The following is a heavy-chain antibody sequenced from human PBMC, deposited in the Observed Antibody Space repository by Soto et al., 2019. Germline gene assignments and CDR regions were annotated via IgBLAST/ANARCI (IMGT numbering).Heavy chain of an antibody. Sequence: VQLVESGGGLVQPGGSLRLSCSVSGFTFSWHWISWVRQAPGKGLEWVANIKEDGSEMYYADSVKGRFTVSRDNAKNSLSLEMSNLGAEDSALYYCARVDFWSGFWGLDYWGQGTLVTVSS. V-gene: IGHV3-7*01. J-gene: IGHJ4*02. CDR1: GFTFSWHW. D-gene: IGHD3-3*01. CDR2: IKEDGSEM. CDR3: ARVDFWSGFWGLDY.